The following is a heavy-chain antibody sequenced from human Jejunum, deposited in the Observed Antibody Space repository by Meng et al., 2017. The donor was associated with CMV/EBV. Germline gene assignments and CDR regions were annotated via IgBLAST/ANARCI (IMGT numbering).Heavy chain of an antibody. Sequence: CKASGFNFTDYYLYWVRQAPGQGLEYMGWINANSGATGCAQKFQGRVSMTRDTSISTIYMELGGLRPDDTAVYYCARDGVSSVTDLDYWGQGTLVTVSS. D-gene: IGHD6-19*01. CDR3: ARDGVSSVTDLDY. V-gene: IGHV1-2*02. J-gene: IGHJ4*02. CDR1: GFNFTDYY. CDR2: INANSGAT.